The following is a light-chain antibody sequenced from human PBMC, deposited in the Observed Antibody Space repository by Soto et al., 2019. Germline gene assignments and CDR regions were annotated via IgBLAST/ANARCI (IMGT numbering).Light chain of an antibody. Sequence: QSVLTQPASVSGSPGQSIAISCTGTSSDVGGYNFVSWYQQHPGKAPKLMIYEVSNRPSGVSNRFSGSKSGDTASLTISGLQAEDEADYYCSSYTSSRTLAFGGGTKLTVL. CDR1: SSDVGGYNF. J-gene: IGLJ2*01. CDR3: SSYTSSRTLA. CDR2: EVS. V-gene: IGLV2-14*01.